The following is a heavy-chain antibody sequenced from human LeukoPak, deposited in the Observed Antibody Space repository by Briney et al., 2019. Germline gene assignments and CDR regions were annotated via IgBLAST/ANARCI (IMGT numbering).Heavy chain of an antibody. V-gene: IGHV3-23*01. CDR2: ISGCGGST. Sequence: PGWSLRLSCAASGFTFSSYAMSWVRQAPGKGLEWVSAISGCGGSTYYADSVKGRFTISRDNSKNTLYLQMNSLRAEDTAVYYCAKAEESYYDFWSGYSNYFDYWGQGTLVTVSS. D-gene: IGHD3-3*01. CDR1: GFTFSSYA. J-gene: IGHJ4*02. CDR3: AKAEESYYDFWSGYSNYFDY.